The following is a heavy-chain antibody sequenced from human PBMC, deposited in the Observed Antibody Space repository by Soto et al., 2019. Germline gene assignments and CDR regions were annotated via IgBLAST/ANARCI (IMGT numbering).Heavy chain of an antibody. V-gene: IGHV1-18*01. CDR2: ISAYNGNT. J-gene: IGHJ6*02. D-gene: IGHD6-25*01. CDR1: GYTFTSYG. CDR3: ARIPIAATTWYDYYGMDV. Sequence: QVQLVQSGAEVKKPGASVKDSCKASGYTFTSYGISWVRQAPGQGLEWMGWISAYNGNTNYAQKLQGRVTMTTDTSTSTAYMELRSLRSDDTAVYYCARIPIAATTWYDYYGMDVWGQGTTVTVSS.